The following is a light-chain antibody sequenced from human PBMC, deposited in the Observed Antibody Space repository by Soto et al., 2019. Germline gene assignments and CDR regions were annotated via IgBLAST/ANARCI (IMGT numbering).Light chain of an antibody. CDR2: GAS. J-gene: IGKJ3*01. CDR1: QSVSSSY. V-gene: IGKV3-20*01. CDR3: QQHGRSPFT. Sequence: EIVLTQSPGTLSLSPGERATLSCRASQSVSSSYLAWYQQKPGQALRPLIYGASSRATGIPGRFSGSGSGTDLTLTISRLEPEDFAVYDCQQHGRSPFTFGPGTKVDIK.